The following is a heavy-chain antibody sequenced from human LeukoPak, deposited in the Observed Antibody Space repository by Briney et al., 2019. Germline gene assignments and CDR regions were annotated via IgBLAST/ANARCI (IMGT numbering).Heavy chain of an antibody. CDR2: IYYSGST. V-gene: IGHV4-59*08. J-gene: IGHJ4*02. CDR1: GGSISSYY. CDR3: ARHLTRERWLQPAPIWE. D-gene: IGHD5-24*01. Sequence: SETLSLTCTVSGGSISSYYWSWIRQPPGKGLEWIGYIYYSGSTNYNPSLKSRVTISVDTSENQFSLKLSSVTAADTAVYYCARHLTRERWLQPAPIWEWGQGTLVTVSS.